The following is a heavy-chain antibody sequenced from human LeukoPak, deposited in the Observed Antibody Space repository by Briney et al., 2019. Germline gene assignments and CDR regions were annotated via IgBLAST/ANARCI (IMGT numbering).Heavy chain of an antibody. CDR2: ISNDGNNK. CDR1: GFTFNSYA. J-gene: IGHJ4*02. V-gene: IGHV3-30*04. D-gene: IGHD6-13*01. CDR3: ARDRVVASADYYFDS. Sequence: GRSLRLSCAASGFTFNSYAMHWVRQAPGKGLEWVAAISNDGNNKEYIDPVKGRFTISRDNSKNTLYLQMNSLRTEDTAVYYCARDRVVASADYYFDSWGQGTLVTVSS.